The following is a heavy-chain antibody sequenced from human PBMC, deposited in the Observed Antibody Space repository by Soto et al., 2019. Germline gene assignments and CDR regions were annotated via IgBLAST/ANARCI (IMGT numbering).Heavy chain of an antibody. V-gene: IGHV3-30*18. J-gene: IGHJ5*02. D-gene: IGHD5-18*01. CDR3: AKVSGYRGWFDP. Sequence: QVQLVESGGGVVQPGRSLRLSCAASGFTFSSYGMHWVRQAPGKGLEWVAVISYDGSNKYYADSVKGRFTISRDNSKNTLSLQMNSLRAEDTAVYYCAKVSGYRGWFDPWGQGTLVTVSS. CDR2: ISYDGSNK. CDR1: GFTFSSYG.